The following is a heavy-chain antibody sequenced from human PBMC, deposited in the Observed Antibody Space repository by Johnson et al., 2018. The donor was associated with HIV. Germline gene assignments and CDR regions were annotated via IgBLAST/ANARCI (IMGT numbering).Heavy chain of an antibody. J-gene: IGHJ3*02. CDR2: ISYDGSNK. D-gene: IGHD1-26*01. V-gene: IGHV3-30*14. Sequence: QEQLVESGGSLVKPGGSMRLSCAASGFTFSSYAMHWVRQDPGKGLEWVAVISYDGSNKYYADSVKGRFTISRDNSKNTLYLQMNSLRAEDTAVYYCAREDVGSSAPDAFDIWGQGTMVTVSS. CDR3: AREDVGSSAPDAFDI. CDR1: GFTFSSYA.